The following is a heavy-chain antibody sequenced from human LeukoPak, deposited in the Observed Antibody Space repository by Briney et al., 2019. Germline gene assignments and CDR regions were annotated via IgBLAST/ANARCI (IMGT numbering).Heavy chain of an antibody. CDR1: GFTSSSYW. V-gene: IGHV3-7*01. Sequence: GGSLRLSCAASGFTSSSYWMSWVRQAPGKGLEWVANIKQDGSEKYYVDSVKGRFTISRDNAKNSLYLQMNSLRAEDTAVYYCARILYYYDSSGYYGRDYWGQGTLVTVSS. D-gene: IGHD3-22*01. CDR3: ARILYYYDSSGYYGRDY. J-gene: IGHJ4*02. CDR2: IKQDGSEK.